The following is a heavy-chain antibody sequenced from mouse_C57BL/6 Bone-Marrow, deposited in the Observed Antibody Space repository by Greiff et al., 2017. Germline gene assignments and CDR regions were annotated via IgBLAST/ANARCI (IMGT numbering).Heavy chain of an antibody. CDR3: ARAKRRIEPRAD. J-gene: IGHJ3*01. CDR1: GYTFTSYW. CDR2: IHPNSGST. V-gene: IGHV1-64*01. Sequence: QVQLQQPGAELVKPGASVKLSCKASGYTFTSYWMHWVKQRPGQGLEWIGLIHPNSGSTNYNAKFKSKATLTVDNSSSTAYMQLSSLSSEDSAVYYCARAKRRIEPRADWGQGTLVTVSA.